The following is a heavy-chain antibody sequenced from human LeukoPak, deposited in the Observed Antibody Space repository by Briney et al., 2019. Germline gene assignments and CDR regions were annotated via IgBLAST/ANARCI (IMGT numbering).Heavy chain of an antibody. CDR3: ARGGAMTHYYYYMDV. D-gene: IGHD2-2*01. V-gene: IGHV4-59*01. CDR1: GGSISSYY. J-gene: IGHJ6*03. Sequence: TASETLSLTCTVSGGSISSYYWSWIRQPPGKGLEWIGYIYYSGSTNYNPSLKSRVTISVDTSKNQFSLKLSSVTAADTAVYYCARGGAMTHYYYYMDVWGKGTTVTVSS. CDR2: IYYSGST.